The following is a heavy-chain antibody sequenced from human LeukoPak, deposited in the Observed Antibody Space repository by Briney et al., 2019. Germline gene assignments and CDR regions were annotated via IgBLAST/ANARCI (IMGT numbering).Heavy chain of an antibody. V-gene: IGHV4-34*01. D-gene: IGHD3-22*01. J-gene: IGHJ5*02. CDR1: GGSFSGYY. Sequence: SETLSLTCAVYGGSFSGYYWSWIRQPPGKGLEWIGEINHSGSTNYNPSLKSRVTISVDTSKNQFSLKLSSVTAADTAVYYCARGRDYDSSGYLNWFDPWGQGTLVTVSS. CDR3: ARGRDYDSSGYLNWFDP. CDR2: INHSGST.